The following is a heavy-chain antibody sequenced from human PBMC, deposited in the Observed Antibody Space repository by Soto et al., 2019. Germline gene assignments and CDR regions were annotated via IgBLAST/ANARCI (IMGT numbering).Heavy chain of an antibody. J-gene: IGHJ6*02. CDR3: VTNATQAYDIYTHA. CDR1: GYTLTELS. Sequence: ASVKVSCKVSGYTLTELSMHWVRQAPGKGLEWMGGFDPEDGETIYAQKFQGRVTMTEDTSTDTAYMELSSLRSEDTAVYYCVTNATQAYDIYTHAWGEAITVSV. CDR2: FDPEDGET. V-gene: IGHV1-24*01. D-gene: IGHD2-8*01.